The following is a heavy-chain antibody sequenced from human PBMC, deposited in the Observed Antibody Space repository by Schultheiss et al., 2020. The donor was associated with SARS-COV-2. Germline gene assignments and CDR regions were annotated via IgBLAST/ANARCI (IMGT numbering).Heavy chain of an antibody. CDR1: GYSFTSYW. CDR3: ASRASDPVTGWFDP. D-gene: IGHD2-21*02. V-gene: IGHV5-51*01. Sequence: GGSLRLSCKGSGYSFTSYWIGWVRQMPGKGLEWMGIIYPGDSDTRYSPSFQGQVTISADKSISTAYLQWSSLKASDTAMYYCASRASDPVTGWFDPWGQGTLVTVSS. J-gene: IGHJ5*02. CDR2: IYPGDSDT.